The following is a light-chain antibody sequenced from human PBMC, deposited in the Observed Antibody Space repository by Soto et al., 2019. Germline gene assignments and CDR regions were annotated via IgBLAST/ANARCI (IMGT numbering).Light chain of an antibody. CDR1: QSISTI. CDR2: GAS. CDR3: QQYSKWPRT. J-gene: IGKJ2*01. Sequence: EIVMTQSPATLSVSPGERATLSCRASQSISTILAWYQQRPGQAPRLLMYGASTRAAGIPARFSGSGSGTEFTLTISSLQSEDFAVYYCQQYSKWPRTFGQWTQLEIK. V-gene: IGKV3-15*01.